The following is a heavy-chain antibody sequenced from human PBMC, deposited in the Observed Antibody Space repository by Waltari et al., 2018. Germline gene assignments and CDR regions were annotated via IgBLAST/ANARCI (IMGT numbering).Heavy chain of an antibody. J-gene: IGHJ4*02. D-gene: IGHD6-13*01. CDR3: ASTAIAAAGGGDY. Sequence: QVQLQESGPGLVKPSQTLSLTCTVSGGSISSGSYYWSWIRQPAGKGLEWIGYIYTSGSTNYNPSLKSRVTISVDTSKNQFSLKLSSVTAADTAVYYCASTAIAAAGGGDYWGQGTLVTVSS. CDR2: IYTSGST. V-gene: IGHV4-61*09. CDR1: GGSISSGSYY.